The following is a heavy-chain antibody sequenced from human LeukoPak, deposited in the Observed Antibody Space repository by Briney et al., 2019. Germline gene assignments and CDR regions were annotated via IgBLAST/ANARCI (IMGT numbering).Heavy chain of an antibody. V-gene: IGHV3-30*01. J-gene: IGHJ3*02. CDR3: ARSAGGAFDI. CDR2: TSTDGSDK. CDR1: GYIFNIYA. Sequence: GGSLRLSCEASGYIFNIYAMHWVRQAPGKGLEWVALTSTDGSDKYNAGSVKGRFTISRDNFKNTVYLQMNSLRPEDTAIYYCARSAGGAFDIWGQGTMVTVSS. D-gene: IGHD3-10*01.